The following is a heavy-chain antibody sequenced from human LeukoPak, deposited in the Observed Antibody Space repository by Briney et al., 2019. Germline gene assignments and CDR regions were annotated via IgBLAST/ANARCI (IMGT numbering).Heavy chain of an antibody. J-gene: IGHJ4*02. CDR1: GFTFTSYA. D-gene: IGHD4-11*01. Sequence: GGSLRLSCAASGFTFTSYAMGWVRQAPGKGLEWVSSVKRDGSVPVCADSVQGRFTISRDNSKNMLYLQLNSLRAEDTAVYYCAQGGHDYNPFYYWGQGTLVTVSS. CDR3: AQGGHDYNPFYY. CDR2: VKRDGSVP. V-gene: IGHV3-23*01.